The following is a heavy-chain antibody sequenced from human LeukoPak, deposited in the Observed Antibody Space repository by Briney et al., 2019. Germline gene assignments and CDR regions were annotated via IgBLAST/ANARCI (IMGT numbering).Heavy chain of an antibody. J-gene: IGHJ4*02. CDR3: AITLTNCGGDCYTFDY. D-gene: IGHD2-21*01. V-gene: IGHV4-59*01. CDR1: GGSISSYY. CDR2: IYYSGST. Sequence: KASETLSLTCTVSGGSISSYYWSWIRQPPGKGLEWIGYIYYSGSTNYNPSLKSRVTISVDTSKNQFSLKLSSVTAADAAVYYCAITLTNCGGDCYTFDYWGQGTLVTVSS.